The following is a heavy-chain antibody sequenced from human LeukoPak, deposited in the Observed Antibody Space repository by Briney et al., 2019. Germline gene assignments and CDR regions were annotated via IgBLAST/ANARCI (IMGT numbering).Heavy chain of an antibody. V-gene: IGHV4-4*07. CDR2: IYTSGST. CDR1: GGSINSYY. D-gene: IGHD4-17*01. J-gene: IGHJ4*02. Sequence: SETLSLTCTVSGGSINSYYWSWIRQPAGKGLEWIGRIYTSGSTNYNPSLKSRVTMSVDTSKNQFSLKLSSVTAADTAVYYCASRRDYGDYLYYFDYWGQGTLVTVSS. CDR3: ASRRDYGDYLYYFDY.